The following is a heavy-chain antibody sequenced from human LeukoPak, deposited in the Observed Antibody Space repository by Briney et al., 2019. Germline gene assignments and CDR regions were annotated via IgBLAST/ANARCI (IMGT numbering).Heavy chain of an antibody. D-gene: IGHD2-8*01. V-gene: IGHV3-21*01. CDR2: ISSGTSFI. Sequence: GGSLRLSCAASEFTFSSYTMIWVRQAPGKGLEWVSSISSGTSFIYYIDSVKGRFTISRDNAKNSLYLQMNSLRVDDTAVYYCARFILYHGAFDIWGQGTMVTVSS. CDR1: EFTFSSYT. CDR3: ARFILYHGAFDI. J-gene: IGHJ3*02.